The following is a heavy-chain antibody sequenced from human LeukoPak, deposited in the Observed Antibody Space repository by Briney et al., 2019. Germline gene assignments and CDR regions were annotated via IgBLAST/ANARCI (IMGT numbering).Heavy chain of an antibody. CDR3: AREGSAFDP. V-gene: IGHV3-48*01. D-gene: IGHD1-26*01. CDR2: ISSSSSTI. CDR1: GFTFSSYS. J-gene: IGHJ5*02. Sequence: GGSLRLSCAAPGFTFSSYSTNWVRQAPGKGLEWVSYISSSSSTIYYADSVRGRFTISRDNAKNSLYLRMNSLRAEDTAMYYCAREGSAFDPWGQGTLVTVSS.